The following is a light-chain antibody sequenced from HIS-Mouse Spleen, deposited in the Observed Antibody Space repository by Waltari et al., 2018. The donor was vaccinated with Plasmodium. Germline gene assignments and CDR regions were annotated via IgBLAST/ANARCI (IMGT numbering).Light chain of an antibody. CDR2: DVS. J-gene: IGLJ1*01. CDR1: SSDVGGYNS. V-gene: IGLV2-11*01. Sequence: QSALTQPRSVSGSPGQSVPISCPGTSSDVGGYNSVSWYQQHPGKAPKLMIYDVSKRPSGVPDRFSGSKSGNTASLTISVLQAEDEADYYCCSYAGSYTYVFGTGTKVTVL. CDR3: CSYAGSYTYV.